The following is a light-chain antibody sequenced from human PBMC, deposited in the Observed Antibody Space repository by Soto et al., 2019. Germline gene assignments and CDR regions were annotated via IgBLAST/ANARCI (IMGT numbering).Light chain of an antibody. Sequence: DIQMTQSPSTLSASVGDGVTITCRASQNMSVWLAWYQQRPGKAPKFLMYDASSLETGVPSRFSGSGSGTEFTLTIRSLQPDDSATDYCQQYDSSSPTFGQGTKLEIK. CDR2: DAS. CDR3: QQYDSSSPT. CDR1: QNMSVW. V-gene: IGKV1-5*01. J-gene: IGKJ2*01.